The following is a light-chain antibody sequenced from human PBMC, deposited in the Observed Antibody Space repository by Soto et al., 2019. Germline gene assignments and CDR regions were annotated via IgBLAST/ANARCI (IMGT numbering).Light chain of an antibody. CDR1: QTVSGSY. V-gene: IGKV3-20*01. Sequence: EIVLAQSPGTLSLSPGERATLSCRASQTVSGSYLAWYRQKPGQAPRLLIYAASRRATGIPDRFSGSGSGTDFTLTISRLEPEDFAVYYCQQYGSSPPWTFGQGTKVEVK. CDR2: AAS. CDR3: QQYGSSPPWT. J-gene: IGKJ1*01.